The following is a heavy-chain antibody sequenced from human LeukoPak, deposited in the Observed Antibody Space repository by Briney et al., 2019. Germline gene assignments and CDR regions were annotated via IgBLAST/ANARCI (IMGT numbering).Heavy chain of an antibody. J-gene: IGHJ4*02. D-gene: IGHD3-9*01. CDR2: INQDGSEE. CDR3: ARRGSTILTGYHYYFDY. V-gene: IGHV3-7*03. Sequence: GGSLRLSCAASGFTFSNYWMTWVRQAPGRGLEWVAHINQDGSEEHYMDSVKARFTISRDNAKNSLSLQMNSLRAEDTAVYYCARRGSTILTGYHYYFDYWGQGTLVTVSS. CDR1: GFTFSNYW.